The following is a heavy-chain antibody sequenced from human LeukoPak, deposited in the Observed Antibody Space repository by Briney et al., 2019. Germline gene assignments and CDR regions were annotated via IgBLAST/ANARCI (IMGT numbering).Heavy chain of an antibody. CDR2: IIPIFGTA. CDR1: GGTFSSYA. Sequence: SVKVSCKASGGTFSSYAISWVRQAPGQGLEWMGGIIPIFGTANYAQKFQGRVTITADESTSTAYMELSSLRSEDTAVYYCARGSDNTNWFDPWGQGTLVTVSS. J-gene: IGHJ5*02. V-gene: IGHV1-69*13. D-gene: IGHD3-10*01. CDR3: ARGSDNTNWFDP.